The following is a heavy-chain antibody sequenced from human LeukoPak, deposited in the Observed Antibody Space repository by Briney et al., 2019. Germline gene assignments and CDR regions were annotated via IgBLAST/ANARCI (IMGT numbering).Heavy chain of an antibody. V-gene: IGHV1-69*05. Sequence: SVKVSCKASGGTLSSYAISWVRQAPGQGLEWMGRIIPIFGTANYAQKFQGRVTITTDESTSTAYMELSSLRSEDTAVYYCARDGFGELSFWFYFDYWGQGTLVTVSS. CDR3: ARDGFGELSFWFYFDY. D-gene: IGHD3-10*01. CDR1: GGTLSSYA. J-gene: IGHJ4*02. CDR2: IIPIFGTA.